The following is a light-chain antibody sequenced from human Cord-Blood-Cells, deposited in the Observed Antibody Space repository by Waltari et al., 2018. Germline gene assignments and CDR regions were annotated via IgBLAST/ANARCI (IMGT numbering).Light chain of an antibody. J-gene: IGKJ1*01. Sequence: EIVMTQSPATLSVSPGERATLSCRASQSVSSNLAWYQQKPGQAPRLLIYGASTRATGIPASFSGSWSRTEFTHTISSLQSEDFAVYYCQQYKNWPPGTFGQGTKVEIK. CDR3: QQYKNWPPGT. CDR1: QSVSSN. V-gene: IGKV3-15*01. CDR2: GAS.